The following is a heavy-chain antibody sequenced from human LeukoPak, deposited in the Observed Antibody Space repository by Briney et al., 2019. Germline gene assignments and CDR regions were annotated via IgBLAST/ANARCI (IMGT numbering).Heavy chain of an antibody. J-gene: IGHJ3*02. CDR2: IYPGDSDT. CDR1: GYSFTSYW. D-gene: IGHD4-11*01. CDR3: ARRTVTTFGAFDI. Sequence: GESLKISCKGSGYSFTSYWIGWVRQMPGKGLEWMGIIYPGDSDTRYSPSFQSQVTISADKSISTAYLQWSSLKASDTAMYYCARRTVTTFGAFDIWGQGTMVTVSS. V-gene: IGHV5-51*01.